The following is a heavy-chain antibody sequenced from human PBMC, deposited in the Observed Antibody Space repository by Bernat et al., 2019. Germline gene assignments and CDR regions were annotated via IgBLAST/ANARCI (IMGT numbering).Heavy chain of an antibody. Sequence: EVQLVESGGALVQPGGSLRLSCAASVFTFSSYSMNWVRQPPGKGLEWVSYISRTSSNIYYADSVKGRFTISRDNAKSSLYLQMNSLRAEDTAVYYCARETGEWELGIWGQGTMVTVSS. CDR1: VFTFSSYS. CDR2: ISRTSSNI. CDR3: ARETGEWELGI. J-gene: IGHJ3*02. D-gene: IGHD1-26*01. V-gene: IGHV3-48*01.